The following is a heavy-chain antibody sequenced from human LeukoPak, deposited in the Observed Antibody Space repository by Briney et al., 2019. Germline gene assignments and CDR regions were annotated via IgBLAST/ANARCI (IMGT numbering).Heavy chain of an antibody. J-gene: IGHJ6*03. D-gene: IGHD3-10*01. V-gene: IGHV1-18*01. CDR3: ARAFRTPGRYYYYMDV. CDR1: GYTFTSYG. CDR2: ISAYNGNT. Sequence: ASVKVSCKASGYTFTSYGISWVRQAPGQGLEWMGWISAYNGNTNYAQKLQGRVTMTTDTSTSTAYMELRSLRSDDTAVYYCARAFRTPGRYYYYMDVWGKGTTVTISS.